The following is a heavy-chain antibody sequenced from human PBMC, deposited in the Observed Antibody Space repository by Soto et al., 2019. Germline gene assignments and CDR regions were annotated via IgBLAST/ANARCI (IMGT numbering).Heavy chain of an antibody. V-gene: IGHV5-10-1*01. D-gene: IGHD2-2*01. Sequence: GESLKISCKGSGYSLTSYWISWVRQMPGKGLEWMGRIDPSDSYTNYSPSFQGHVTISADKSISTAYLQWSSLKASDTAMYYCASWGSTSCLSCYYYVMAVCGQRTTVTGS. CDR1: GYSLTSYW. J-gene: IGHJ6*02. CDR2: IDPSDSYT. CDR3: ASWGSTSCLSCYYYVMAV.